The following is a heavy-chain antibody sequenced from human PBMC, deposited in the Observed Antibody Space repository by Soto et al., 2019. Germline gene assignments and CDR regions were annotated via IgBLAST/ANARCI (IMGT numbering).Heavy chain of an antibody. D-gene: IGHD3-9*01. Sequence: KKGGASVKVSCKASGYTFTSYAMHWVRQAPGQRLEWMGWINAGNGNTKYSQKFQGRVTITRDTSASTAYMELSSLRSEDTAVYYCASTGTNSRYDYDILTGVLEEWGQGTLVTVSS. CDR2: INAGNGNT. CDR3: ASTGTNSRYDYDILTGVLEE. J-gene: IGHJ4*02. V-gene: IGHV1-3*01. CDR1: GYTFTSYA.